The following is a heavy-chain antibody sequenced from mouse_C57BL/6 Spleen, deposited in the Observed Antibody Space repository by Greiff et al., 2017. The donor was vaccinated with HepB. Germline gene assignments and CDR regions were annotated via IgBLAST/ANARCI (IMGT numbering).Heavy chain of an antibody. CDR1: GFTFSSYA. CDR2: ISDGGSYT. CDR3: ARDERANWDVEEGAWFAY. V-gene: IGHV5-4*01. Sequence: EVMLVESGGGLVKPGGSLKLSCAASGFTFSSYAMSWVRQTPEKRLEWVATISDGGSYTYYPDNVKGRFTISRDNAKNNLYLQMSHLKSEDTAMYDCARDERANWDVEEGAWFAYWGQGTLVTVSA. J-gene: IGHJ3*01. D-gene: IGHD4-1*01.